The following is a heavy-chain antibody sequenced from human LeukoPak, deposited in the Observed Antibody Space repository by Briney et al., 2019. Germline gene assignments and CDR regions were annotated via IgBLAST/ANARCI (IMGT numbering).Heavy chain of an antibody. Sequence: SETLSLTCAVYGGSFIGYYGSWIRQPPGKGLEWIGEISHSGTTQYNPSLKSRVTISVDTSKNQFSLKVSSVTAADTAVYYCARHDGRVGAGDYWGQGTLVTVSS. CDR2: ISHSGTT. CDR1: GGSFIGYY. D-gene: IGHD1-26*01. CDR3: ARHDGRVGAGDY. V-gene: IGHV4-34*01. J-gene: IGHJ4*02.